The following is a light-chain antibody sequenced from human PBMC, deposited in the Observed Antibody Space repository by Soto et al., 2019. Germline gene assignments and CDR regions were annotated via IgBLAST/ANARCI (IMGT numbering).Light chain of an antibody. Sequence: IHFTQSRSSLSASVVDRVTITFRASQGISSYLAWYQQKPGKAPKLLIYAASTLQSGVPSRFSGSGSGTDFTLTISSLQPEDFATYYCQQLNSYPHTFGQGTRLEIK. V-gene: IGKV1-9*01. CDR2: AAS. J-gene: IGKJ5*01. CDR1: QGISSY. CDR3: QQLNSYPHT.